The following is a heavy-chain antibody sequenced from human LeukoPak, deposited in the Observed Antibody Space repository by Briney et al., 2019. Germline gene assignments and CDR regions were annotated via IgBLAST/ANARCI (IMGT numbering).Heavy chain of an antibody. CDR1: GYTFTSYD. CDR2: MNPNSGNT. J-gene: IGHJ5*02. CDR3: ARGVGGYGDYVRGWFDP. V-gene: IGHV1-8*01. D-gene: IGHD4-17*01. Sequence: GASVKVSCKASGYTFTSYDINWVRQATGQGLEWMGWMNPNSGNTGYAQKFQGRVTMTRNTSISTAYMELSSLRSEDTAVYYCARGVGGYGDYVRGWFDPWGQGTLVTVSS.